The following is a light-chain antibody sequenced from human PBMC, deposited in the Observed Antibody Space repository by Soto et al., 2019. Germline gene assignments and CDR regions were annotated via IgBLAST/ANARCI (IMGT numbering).Light chain of an antibody. Sequence: QTVVTQPPSVSWAPGQRVTISCTGSSSNIGAGYDVHWYQQLPGTAPKLLIYGNSNRPSGVPDRFSGSKSGTSASLAITGLQAEDEADYYCKSYDSSLGGSYVVFGGGTKLTVL. CDR2: GNS. CDR1: SSNIGAGYD. J-gene: IGLJ2*01. V-gene: IGLV1-40*01. CDR3: KSYDSSLGGSYVV.